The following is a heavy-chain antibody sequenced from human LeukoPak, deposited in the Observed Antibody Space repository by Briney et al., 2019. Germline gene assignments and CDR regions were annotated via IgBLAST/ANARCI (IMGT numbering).Heavy chain of an antibody. CDR3: ARDEYYGSGSYHKYFQH. V-gene: IGHV3-48*04. CDR2: ISSSGSTI. CDR1: GFTFSSYW. D-gene: IGHD3-10*01. Sequence: GGSLRLSCAASGFTFSSYWMSWVRQAPGKGLEWVSYISSSGSTIYYADSVKGRFTISRDNAKNSLYLQMNSLRAEDTAVYYCARDEYYGSGSYHKYFQHWGQGTLVTVSS. J-gene: IGHJ1*01.